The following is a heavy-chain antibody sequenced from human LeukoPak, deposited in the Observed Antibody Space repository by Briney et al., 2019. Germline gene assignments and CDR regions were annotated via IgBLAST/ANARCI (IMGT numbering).Heavy chain of an antibody. D-gene: IGHD2-2*01. CDR2: IKCDGSEK. J-gene: IGHJ3*02. CDR1: GFTFSNSW. Sequence: PGGSLRLSCAASGFTFSNSWMHWVCQAPGKGLEWVADIKCDGSEKCYVDSVKGRLTISRDNAKNSLYLQVNSLRAEDMTVYYCVRGVGSSTSCYVRAFDIWGQGTMVTVSS. CDR3: VRGVGSSTSCYVRAFDI. V-gene: IGHV3-52*01.